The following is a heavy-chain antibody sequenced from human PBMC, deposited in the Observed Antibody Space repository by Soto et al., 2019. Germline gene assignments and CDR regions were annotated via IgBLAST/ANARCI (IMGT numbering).Heavy chain of an antibody. CDR3: ATVPYCTNGVCCSVLNGMDV. CDR1: GYTLTELS. V-gene: IGHV1-24*01. D-gene: IGHD2-8*01. CDR2: FDPEDGET. J-gene: IGHJ6*02. Sequence: GASVKVSCKVSGYTLTELSMHWVRQAPGKGLEWMGGFDPEDGETIYAQKFQGRVTMTEDTSTDTAYMELSSLRSEDTAVYYCATVPYCTNGVCCSVLNGMDVWGQGTTVTVSS.